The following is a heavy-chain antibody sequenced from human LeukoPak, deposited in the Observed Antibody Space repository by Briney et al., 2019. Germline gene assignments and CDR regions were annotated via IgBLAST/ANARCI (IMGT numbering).Heavy chain of an antibody. D-gene: IGHD4-17*01. CDR1: GGSISSYY. J-gene: IGHJ5*02. CDR2: IYYSGST. CDR3: ARGAVTTVWFDP. V-gene: IGHV4-59*01. Sequence: SETLSLTCTVSGGSISSYYWSWIRQPPGKGLEWIGYIYYSGSTNYNPSLKSRVTISVDTSKNQFSLKLSSVTAADTAVYYCARGAVTTVWFDPWGQGTLVTVSS.